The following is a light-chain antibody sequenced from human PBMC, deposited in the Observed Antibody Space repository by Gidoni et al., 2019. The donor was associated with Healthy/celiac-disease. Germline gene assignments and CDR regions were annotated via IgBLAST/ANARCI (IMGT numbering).Light chain of an antibody. CDR3: QQYNNWPPWT. J-gene: IGKJ1*01. CDR2: GAS. V-gene: IGKV3-15*01. Sequence: EIVMTQPPATLSVSPGERATLSGRASQSVSRNLAWYQQKPGQAPRLLIYGASTRATGIPARFSGSGSGTEFTLTISSLQSEDFAVYYCQQYNNWPPWTFGQGTKVEIK. CDR1: QSVSRN.